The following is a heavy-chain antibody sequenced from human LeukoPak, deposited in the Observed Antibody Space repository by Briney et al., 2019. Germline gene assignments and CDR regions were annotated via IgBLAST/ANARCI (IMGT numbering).Heavy chain of an antibody. J-gene: IGHJ4*02. Sequence: GGSLRLSCAASGFTFSSYSMNWVRQAPGKGLEWVSSISSSSSYIYYADSVKGRFTISRDNAKNSLYLQMNSLRAEDTAVYYCARDRRGDSSSCFDYWGQGTLVTVSS. CDR2: ISSSSSYI. D-gene: IGHD6-13*01. CDR1: GFTFSSYS. CDR3: ARDRRGDSSSCFDY. V-gene: IGHV3-21*01.